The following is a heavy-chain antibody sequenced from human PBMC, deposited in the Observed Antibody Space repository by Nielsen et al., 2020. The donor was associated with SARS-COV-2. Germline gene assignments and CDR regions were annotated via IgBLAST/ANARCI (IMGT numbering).Heavy chain of an antibody. D-gene: IGHD3-3*02. CDR2: IYYSGST. Sequence: SETLSLTCTVSGGSISSGGYYWSWIRQHPGKGLEWIGYIYYSGSTYYNPSLKSRVTISVDTSKNQFSLKLSSVTAADTAVYYCARVLEFGMDVWGQGTTVTVSS. J-gene: IGHJ6*02. CDR3: ARVLEFGMDV. V-gene: IGHV4-30-4*08. CDR1: GGSISSGGYY.